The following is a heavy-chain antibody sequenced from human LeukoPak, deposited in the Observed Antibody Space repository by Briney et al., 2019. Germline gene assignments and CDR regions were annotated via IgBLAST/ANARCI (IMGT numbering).Heavy chain of an antibody. CDR1: GGSINNYY. J-gene: IGHJ4*02. Sequence: SETLSLTCTVSGGSINNYYWSWIRQPPGRGLEWIGYIFSSGNTYYNPSLKSRVTMSVDTSKNQFSLKLTSVTDADTAVYYCARQGGSYSPFGFWGQGTLVTVSS. CDR3: ARQGGSYSPFGF. V-gene: IGHV4-59*08. D-gene: IGHD1-26*01. CDR2: IFSSGNT.